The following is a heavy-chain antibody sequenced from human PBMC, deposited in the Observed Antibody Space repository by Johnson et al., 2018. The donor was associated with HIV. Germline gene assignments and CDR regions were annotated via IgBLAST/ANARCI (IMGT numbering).Heavy chain of an antibody. Sequence: VQLVESGGGLVQPGGSLRLSCVVSGFTFSDYAVNWVRQAPGKGLEWVSGISGSGGSTYYADSVKGRFTISRDNSKNTLFLQMDSLRADDTAVYYCAREGVSGSYYDAFDLWGQGTMVTVSS. V-gene: IGHV3-23*04. CDR3: AREGVSGSYYDAFDL. CDR1: GFTFSDYA. D-gene: IGHD1-26*01. J-gene: IGHJ3*01. CDR2: ISGSGGST.